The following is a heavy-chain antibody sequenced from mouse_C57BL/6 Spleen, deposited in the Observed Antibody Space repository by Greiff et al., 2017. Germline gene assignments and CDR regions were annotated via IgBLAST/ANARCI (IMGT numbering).Heavy chain of an antibody. CDR1: GYAFSSYW. Sequence: QVQLKQSGAELVKPGASVKISCKASGYAFSSYWMNWVKQRPGKGLEWIGQIYPGDGDTNYNGKFKGKATLTADKSSSTAYMQLSSLTSEDSAVYFCARSGTGTNYCDYWGQGTTLTVSS. CDR2: IYPGDGDT. J-gene: IGHJ2*01. D-gene: IGHD4-1*01. V-gene: IGHV1-80*01. CDR3: ARSGTGTNYCDY.